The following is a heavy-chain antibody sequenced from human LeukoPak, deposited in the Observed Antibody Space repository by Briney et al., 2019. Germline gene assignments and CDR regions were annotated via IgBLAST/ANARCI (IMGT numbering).Heavy chain of an antibody. CDR3: AKDLPRDLAYGDYFDY. V-gene: IGHV3-23*01. Sequence: PGGSLRLSCAPSGFTFSSYAMSWVRQAQKGLMGWVSAISGSGGSTYYADSVKGRFTISRDNSKNTLYLQMNSLRAEDTAVYYCAKDLPRDLAYGDYFDYWGQGTLVTVSS. D-gene: IGHD4-17*01. CDR2: ISGSGGST. J-gene: IGHJ4*02. CDR1: GFTFSSYA.